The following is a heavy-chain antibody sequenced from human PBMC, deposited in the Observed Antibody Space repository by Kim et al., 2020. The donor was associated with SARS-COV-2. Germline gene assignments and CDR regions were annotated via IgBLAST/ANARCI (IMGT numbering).Heavy chain of an antibody. J-gene: IGHJ5*02. CDR3: ARDPRNNWFDP. Sequence: NDYAVSVKSRITTNHDTSKNQFSLQLNSVTPEDTAVYYCARDPRNNWFDPWGQGTLVTVSS. V-gene: IGHV6-1*01. CDR2: N.